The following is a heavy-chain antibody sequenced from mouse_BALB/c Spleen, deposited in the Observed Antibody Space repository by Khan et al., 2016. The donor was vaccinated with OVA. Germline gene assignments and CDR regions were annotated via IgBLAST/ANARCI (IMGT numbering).Heavy chain of an antibody. CDR2: IDPANGDT. J-gene: IGHJ4*01. V-gene: IGHV14-3*02. CDR3: ARSNSLWPMDY. Sequence: VRLQQSGAELVKPGASVQLSCTASGFNINDTCLHWVKQRPEQGLEWVGRIDPANGDTKYDPKFQAKATITADTPSNIAYLQLSSLTSEDTAVYYCARSNSLWPMDYWGQGTSVTVSS. CDR1: GFNINDTC. D-gene: IGHD1-1*01.